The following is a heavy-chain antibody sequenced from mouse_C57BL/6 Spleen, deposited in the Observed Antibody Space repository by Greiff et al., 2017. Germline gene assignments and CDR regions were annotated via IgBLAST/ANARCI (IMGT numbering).Heavy chain of an antibody. CDR1: GYTITSYW. Sequence: QVQLQQPGAELVRPGTSVKLSCKASGYTITSYWMHWVKQRPGQGLEWIGVIDPSDSYTNYNQKFKGKATLTVDTSSSTAYMQLSSLTSEDSAVYYCARGEDYYDGWYFDVWGTGTTVTVSS. D-gene: IGHD1-1*01. CDR2: IDPSDSYT. CDR3: ARGEDYYDGWYFDV. V-gene: IGHV1-59*01. J-gene: IGHJ1*03.